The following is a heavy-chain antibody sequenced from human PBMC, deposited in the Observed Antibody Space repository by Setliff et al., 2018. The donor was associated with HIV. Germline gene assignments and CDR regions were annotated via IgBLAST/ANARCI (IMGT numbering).Heavy chain of an antibody. CDR2: IYTSGST. D-gene: IGHD3-16*01. V-gene: IGHV4-59*10. Sequence: VTLSLTCAVYGGSFSGYYWSWIRQPPGKGLEWIGRIYTSGSTDNNPSLKSRVTMSVDTSKNQFSLKLSSVTAADTAVYYCARGGYYYYFGVDVWGQGTTVTVSS. CDR3: ARGGYYYYFGVDV. CDR1: GGSFSGYY. J-gene: IGHJ6*02.